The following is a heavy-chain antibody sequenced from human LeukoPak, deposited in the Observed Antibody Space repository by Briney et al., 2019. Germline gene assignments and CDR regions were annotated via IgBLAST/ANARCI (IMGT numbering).Heavy chain of an antibody. V-gene: IGHV4-39*01. CDR2: ISYSGST. CDR1: GGSISSSSYY. CDR3: ARVRWQQLGYFDY. D-gene: IGHD5-24*01. Sequence: SETLSLTCTVSGGSISSSSYYWGWIRQPPGKGLEWIGSISYSGSTYYNPSLKSRVTISVDTSKNQFSLKLSSVTAADTAVYFCARVRWQQLGYFDYWGQGTLVTVSS. J-gene: IGHJ4*02.